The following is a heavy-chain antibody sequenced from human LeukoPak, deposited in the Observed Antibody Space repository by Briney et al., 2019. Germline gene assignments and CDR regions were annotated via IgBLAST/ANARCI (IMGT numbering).Heavy chain of an antibody. Sequence: SETLSLTCTVSGGSISSSSYYWGWIRQPPEKGLEWIGSIYYSGSTYYNPSLKSRVTISVDTSKNQFSLKLSSVTAADTAVYYCARELPAAASDYWGQGTLVTVSS. CDR3: ARELPAAASDY. CDR1: GGSISSSSYY. D-gene: IGHD6-13*01. CDR2: IYYSGST. J-gene: IGHJ4*02. V-gene: IGHV4-39*07.